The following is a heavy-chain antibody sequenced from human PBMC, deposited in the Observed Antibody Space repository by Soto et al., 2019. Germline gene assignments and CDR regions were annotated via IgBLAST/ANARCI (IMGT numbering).Heavy chain of an antibody. V-gene: IGHV1-46*03. D-gene: IGHD2-2*01. CDR1: GYTFTSYY. CDR2: INPSGGST. J-gene: IGHJ6*03. CDR3: ATRSERVVVVPRRVDYYYYMDV. Sequence: ASVKVSCKASGYTFTSYYMHWVRQAPGQGLEWMGIINPSGGSTSYAQKFQGRVTMTRDTSTSTVYMELSSLRSEDTAVYYCATRSERVVVVPRRVDYYYYMDVWGKGTTVTVSS.